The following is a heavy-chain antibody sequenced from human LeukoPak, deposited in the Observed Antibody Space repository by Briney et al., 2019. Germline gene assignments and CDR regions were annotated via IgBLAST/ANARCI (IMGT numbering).Heavy chain of an antibody. Sequence: SETLSLTCTVSGGSISSRDYYWSWIRQPPGKGLEWIVYISYSGSTHYNPSLKSRVIISVDTSKNHFSLKLSSVTAADTAIYYCAREEAIVTFGIGRSAHNWFDPWGQGTLVTVSS. D-gene: IGHD2-15*01. CDR2: ISYSGST. J-gene: IGHJ5*02. V-gene: IGHV4-30-4*01. CDR1: GGSISSRDYY. CDR3: AREEAIVTFGIGRSAHNWFDP.